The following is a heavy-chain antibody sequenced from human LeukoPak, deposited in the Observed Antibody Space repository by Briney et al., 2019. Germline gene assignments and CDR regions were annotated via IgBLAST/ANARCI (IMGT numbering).Heavy chain of an antibody. CDR2: IYYSGST. D-gene: IGHD1-14*01. CDR1: GGSISSSSYY. Sequence: SETLSLTCTVSGGSISSSSYYWGWIRQPPGKGLEWIGSIYYSGSTYYNPSLKSRVTISVDTSKNQFSLKLSSVTAADTAVYYCARGNPNQKVRLGLGHIFDYWGQGTLVTVSS. J-gene: IGHJ4*02. CDR3: ARGNPNQKVRLGLGHIFDY. V-gene: IGHV4-39*07.